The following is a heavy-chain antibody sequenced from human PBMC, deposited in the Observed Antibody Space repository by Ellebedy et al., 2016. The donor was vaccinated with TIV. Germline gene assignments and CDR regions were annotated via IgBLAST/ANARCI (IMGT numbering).Heavy chain of an antibody. CDR1: GFTFSSYW. D-gene: IGHD4-23*01. V-gene: IGHV3-7*03. CDR3: ARDLTVALPDY. J-gene: IGHJ4*02. Sequence: GESLKISXAASGFTFSSYWMSWVRQAPGKGLEWVANIKQDGSEKYYVDSVKGRFTISRDNAKNSLYLQMNSLRAEDTAVYYCARDLTVALPDYWGQGTLVTVSS. CDR2: IKQDGSEK.